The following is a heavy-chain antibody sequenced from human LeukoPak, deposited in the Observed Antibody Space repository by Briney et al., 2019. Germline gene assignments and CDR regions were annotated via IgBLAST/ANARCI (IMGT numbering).Heavy chain of an antibody. D-gene: IGHD3-10*01. J-gene: IGHJ4*02. CDR1: GYTFTSYD. V-gene: IGHV1-8*01. CDR2: MNPNSGNT. Sequence: ASVKVSCKASGYTFTSYDINWVRQATGQGLEWMGWMNPNSGNTGYAQKFQGRVTMTRNTSISTAYMELSSLRSEDTAVYYCARYVGEMAGFDYWGQGTLVTVSS. CDR3: ARYVGEMAGFDY.